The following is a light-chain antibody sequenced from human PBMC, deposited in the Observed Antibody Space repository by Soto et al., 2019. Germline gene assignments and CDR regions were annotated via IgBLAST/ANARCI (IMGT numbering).Light chain of an antibody. Sequence: EIVMTQSPATLSVSPGERVTLSCRASQSVTSNLAWYQRKPGQAPRLLIYGASTRATGIPARFSGSGSGTEFTLTISSLQSEDFAVYHCQQYSRWPLTFGGGTKVEIK. CDR1: QSVTSN. V-gene: IGKV3-15*01. CDR3: QQYSRWPLT. CDR2: GAS. J-gene: IGKJ4*01.